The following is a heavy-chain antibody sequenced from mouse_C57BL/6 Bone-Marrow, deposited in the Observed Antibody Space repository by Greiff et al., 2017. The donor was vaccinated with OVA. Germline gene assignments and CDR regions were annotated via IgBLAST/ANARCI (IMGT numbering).Heavy chain of an antibody. CDR2: IWSGGST. Sequence: QVQLQQSGPGLVQPSQSLSITCTASGFSLTSYGVHWVRQSPGKGLEWLGVIWSGGSTDYNAAFISRLSTSTDNSKSQVFFKMNSLRADDTAIYYCARRDYGNYPAWFAYWGQGTLVTVSA. V-gene: IGHV2-2*01. CDR3: ARRDYGNYPAWFAY. CDR1: GFSLTSYG. D-gene: IGHD2-1*01. J-gene: IGHJ3*01.